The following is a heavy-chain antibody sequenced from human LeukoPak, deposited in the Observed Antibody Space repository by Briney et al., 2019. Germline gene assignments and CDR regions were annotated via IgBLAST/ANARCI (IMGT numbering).Heavy chain of an antibody. CDR2: ISGSGGST. Sequence: PGGSLRLSCAASGFTFSSYAMSWVRQAPGKGPEWVSAISGSGGSTYYADSVKGRFTISRDNSKNTLYLQMNSLRAEDTAVYYCAKDRSGFSYSSSWEFDYWGQGTLVTVSS. J-gene: IGHJ4*02. V-gene: IGHV3-23*01. CDR3: AKDRSGFSYSSSWEFDY. CDR1: GFTFSSYA. D-gene: IGHD6-13*01.